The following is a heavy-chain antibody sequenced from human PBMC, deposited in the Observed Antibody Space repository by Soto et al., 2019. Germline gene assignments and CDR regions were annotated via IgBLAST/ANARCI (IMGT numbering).Heavy chain of an antibody. CDR2: LYGDGNGI. Sequence: GGSLSLSCAASGVTFRYYAMILVRQAPGKGLEWVSGLYGDGNGIHYADSVKGRFTISRDNAKNSLYLQMNSLRAEDTAVYYCARDRPYDFWSGYYVHYYYYGMDVWGRGTMVTVSS. CDR1: GVTFRYYA. D-gene: IGHD3-3*01. J-gene: IGHJ6*02. V-gene: IGHV3-21*01. CDR3: ARDRPYDFWSGYYVHYYYYGMDV.